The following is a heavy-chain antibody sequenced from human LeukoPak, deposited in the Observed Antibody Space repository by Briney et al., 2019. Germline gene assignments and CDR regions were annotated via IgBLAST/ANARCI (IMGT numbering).Heavy chain of an antibody. Sequence: PSETLSLTCTVSGGSISSYYWSWIRQPPGKGLEWIGYIYYNGSTNYNPSLKSRVTISVDTSKNQFSLKLSSVTAADTAVYYCARGRYSGYFDYWGQGTLVTVSS. CDR2: IYYNGST. D-gene: IGHD5-12*01. J-gene: IGHJ4*02. V-gene: IGHV4-59*01. CDR1: GGSISSYY. CDR3: ARGRYSGYFDY.